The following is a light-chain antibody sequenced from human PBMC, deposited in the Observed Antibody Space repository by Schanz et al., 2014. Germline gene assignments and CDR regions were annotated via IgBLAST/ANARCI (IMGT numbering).Light chain of an antibody. CDR3: QQTYSVPWA. CDR2: AVS. CDR1: QSVSSSY. V-gene: IGKV3D-20*02. J-gene: IGKJ2*01. Sequence: ETVLTQSPATLSVSPGERATLSCRASQSVSSSYLAWYQQKPGQAPRILIYAVSSRAAGIPERFSGSESGTDFTLTISSLQPEDFATYYCQQTYSVPWAFGQGTRLENK.